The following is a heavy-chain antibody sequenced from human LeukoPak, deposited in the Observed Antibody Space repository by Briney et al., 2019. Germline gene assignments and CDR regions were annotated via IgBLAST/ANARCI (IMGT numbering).Heavy chain of an antibody. Sequence: GSLRLSCAASGFTFSSYSMNWVRQPPGKGLEWIGEINHSGSTNYNPSLKSRVTISVDTSKNQFSLKLSSVTAADTAVYYCARAVRYFDWLEDYWGQGTLVTVSS. CDR3: ARAVRYFDWLEDY. CDR1: GFTFSSYS. D-gene: IGHD3-9*01. V-gene: IGHV4-34*01. CDR2: INHSGST. J-gene: IGHJ4*02.